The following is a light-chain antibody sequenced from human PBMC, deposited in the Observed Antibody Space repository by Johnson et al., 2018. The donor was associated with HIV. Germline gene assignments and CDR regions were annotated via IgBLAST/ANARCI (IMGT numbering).Light chain of an antibody. V-gene: IGLV1-51*02. J-gene: IGLJ1*01. Sequence: QSVLTQPPSVSAAPGQKVTISCSGSTSNIGNNYVSWYQQLPGTAPRLLIYENDKRPSGIPDRFYGSKSGTSATLGITGLQTGDEADYYCGKWDNSLSAVFGTGTKVTVL. CDR2: END. CDR1: TSNIGNNY. CDR3: GKWDNSLSAV.